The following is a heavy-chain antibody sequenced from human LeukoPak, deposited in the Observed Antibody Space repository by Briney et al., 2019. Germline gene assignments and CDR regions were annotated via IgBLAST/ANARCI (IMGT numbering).Heavy chain of an antibody. Sequence: GGSLRLSCAASGFTFSSYAMSWVRQAPGKGLEWVSAISGSGGSTYYADFVKGRFTISRDNSKNTLYLQMNSLRAEDTAVYYCAKDSLIHYDFWSGSPVDYWGQGTLVTVSS. CDR1: GFTFSSYA. V-gene: IGHV3-23*01. J-gene: IGHJ4*02. CDR2: ISGSGGST. D-gene: IGHD3-3*01. CDR3: AKDSLIHYDFWSGSPVDY.